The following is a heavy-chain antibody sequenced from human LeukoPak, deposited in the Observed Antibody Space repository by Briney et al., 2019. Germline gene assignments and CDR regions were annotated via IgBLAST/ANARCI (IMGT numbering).Heavy chain of an antibody. V-gene: IGHV4-34*01. CDR3: ARGRMMLRGCFDY. CDR2: INHSGST. CDR1: GGSFCGYY. Sequence: SETLSLTCAVYGGSFCGYYWSWIRQPPGKGLEWIGEINHSGSTNYNPSLKSRVTISVETSKNQYFLKLSSVTAADTAVYYCARGRMMLRGCFDYWGQGNLVSVSP. D-gene: IGHD4/OR15-4a*01. J-gene: IGHJ4*02.